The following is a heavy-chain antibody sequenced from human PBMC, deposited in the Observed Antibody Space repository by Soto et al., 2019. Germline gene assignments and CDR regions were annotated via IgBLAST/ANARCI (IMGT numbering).Heavy chain of an antibody. D-gene: IGHD6-13*01. J-gene: IGHJ4*02. CDR3: ARVQYSSSWSFDY. V-gene: IGHV4-59*12. CDR1: GGSISSYY. CDR2: IYYSGST. Sequence: SETLSLTCTVSGGSISSYYWSWIRQPPGKGLEWIGYIYYSGSTNYNPSLKSRVTISVDTSKNQFSLKLSSVTAADTAVYYCARVQYSSSWSFDYWGQGTLVTVSS.